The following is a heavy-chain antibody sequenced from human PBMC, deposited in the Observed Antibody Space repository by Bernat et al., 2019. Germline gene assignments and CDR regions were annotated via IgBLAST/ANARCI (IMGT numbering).Heavy chain of an antibody. CDR3: ARDYGYCSSTSCYDLDAFDI. CDR1: GGTFSSYA. V-gene: IGHV1-69*06. J-gene: IGHJ3*02. CDR2: IIPIFGTA. Sequence: QVQLVQSGAEVKKPGSSVKVSCKASGGTFSSYAISWVRQAPGQGLEWMGGIIPIFGTANYAQKFQGRVTITADKSTSTVYMELSSLRSEDTAVYYCARDYGYCSSTSCYDLDAFDIWGQGTMVTVSS. D-gene: IGHD2-2*03.